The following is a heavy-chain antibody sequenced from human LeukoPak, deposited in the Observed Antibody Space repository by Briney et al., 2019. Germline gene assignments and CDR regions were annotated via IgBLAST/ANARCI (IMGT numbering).Heavy chain of an antibody. CDR3: ARLSIAARNYYYYGMDV. V-gene: IGHV4-59*01. CDR1: DGSISSYY. CDR2: IYYSGST. D-gene: IGHD6-6*01. Sequence: PSETLSLTCTVSDGSISSYYWSWIRQPPGKGLEWIGYIYYSGSTNYNPSLKSRVTISVDTSKNQFSLKLSSVTAADTAVYYCARLSIAARNYYYYGMDVWGQGTTVTVSS. J-gene: IGHJ6*02.